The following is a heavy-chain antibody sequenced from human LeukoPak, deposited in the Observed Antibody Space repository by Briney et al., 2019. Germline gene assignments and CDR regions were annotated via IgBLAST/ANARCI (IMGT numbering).Heavy chain of an antibody. CDR3: ARDLWWLNDY. CDR1: GFTFSRYW. CDR2: IKKDGSEK. V-gene: IGHV3-7*01. Sequence: GGSLRLSCAASGFTFSRYWMSWVRQAPGKGLEWVANIKKDGSEKYYVDSVKGRFTISRDNAKNSLYLQMNSLRAEDTAVYYCARDLWWLNDYWGQGTLVTVSS. D-gene: IGHD2-8*02. J-gene: IGHJ4*02.